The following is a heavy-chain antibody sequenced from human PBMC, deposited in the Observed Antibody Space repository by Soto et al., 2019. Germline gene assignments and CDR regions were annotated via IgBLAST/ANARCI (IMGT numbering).Heavy chain of an antibody. J-gene: IGHJ4*02. CDR1: GFTFSSYS. V-gene: IGHV3-21*01. CDR2: ISSSSSYI. D-gene: IGHD6-6*01. Sequence: GGSLRLSCAASGFTFSSYSMNWVRQAPGKGLEWVSSISSSSSYIYYADSVKGRFTISRDNAKNSLYLQMNSLRAEDTAVYYCARDRDIYSSSSGFDYWGQGTLVTVSS. CDR3: ARDRDIYSSSSGFDY.